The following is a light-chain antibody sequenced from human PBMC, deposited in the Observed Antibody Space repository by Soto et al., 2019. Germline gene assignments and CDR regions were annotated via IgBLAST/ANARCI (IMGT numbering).Light chain of an antibody. Sequence: QSVLTQPASVSGSPGQSITISCTGTSSDVGAYDYVSWYQQHPGKAPKYLIYEVSNRPSGISDRFSGSKSGTTASLTISALQAEDEADYYCSSYTTTDPDVFGTGTKVTVL. CDR2: EVS. V-gene: IGLV2-14*01. J-gene: IGLJ1*01. CDR3: SSYTTTDPDV. CDR1: SSDVGAYDY.